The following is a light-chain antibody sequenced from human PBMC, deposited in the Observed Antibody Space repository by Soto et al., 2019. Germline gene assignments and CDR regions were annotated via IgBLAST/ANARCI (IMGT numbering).Light chain of an antibody. Sequence: QSVLTQPPSVSGAPGQRVTISCTGSNSNIGADYGVNWYQQFPGTAPKLLISNYTNRPSGVPDRFSGYRSGSSASLAITGLQSEDEADYYCQSFDSSLTGPILGVGTKLTVL. CDR2: NYT. CDR3: QSFDSSLTGPI. CDR1: NSNIGADYG. V-gene: IGLV1-40*01. J-gene: IGLJ2*01.